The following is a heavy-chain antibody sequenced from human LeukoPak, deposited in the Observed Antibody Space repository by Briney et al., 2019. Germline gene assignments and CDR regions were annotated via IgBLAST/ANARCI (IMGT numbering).Heavy chain of an antibody. CDR2: ISGSGGST. Sequence: GGSLRLSCAASGFTFSSYAMSWVRQAPGKGLEWVSAISGSGGSTYYADSVKGRFTISRDNAKNSLYLQMNSLRAEDTAVYYCARGTDSVRYFDWSPRWYWGQGTLVTVSS. CDR1: GFTFSSYA. J-gene: IGHJ4*02. D-gene: IGHD3-9*01. V-gene: IGHV3-23*01. CDR3: ARGTDSVRYFDWSPRWY.